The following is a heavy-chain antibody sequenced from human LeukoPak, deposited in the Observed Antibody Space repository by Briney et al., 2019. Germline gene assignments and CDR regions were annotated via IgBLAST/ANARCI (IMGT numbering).Heavy chain of an antibody. Sequence: GGSLRLSCATSGFTFSSYAMHWVRQAPGKGLEWVAVISYDGSNKYYADSVKGRFTISRDNSKNTLYLQMNSLRAEDTAVYYCARQSYYYGMDVWGQGTTVTVSS. CDR2: ISYDGSNK. CDR1: GFTFSSYA. V-gene: IGHV3-30-3*01. CDR3: ARQSYYYGMDV. J-gene: IGHJ6*02.